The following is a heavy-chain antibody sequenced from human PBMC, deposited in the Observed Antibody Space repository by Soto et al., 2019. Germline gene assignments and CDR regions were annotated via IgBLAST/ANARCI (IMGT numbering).Heavy chain of an antibody. CDR1: GDTVARFW. V-gene: IGHV5-10-1*01. CDR3: ARQSAFDI. CDR2: IDPSDSYT. Sequence: FRTGPGDTVARFWGSWVRQMPGKGLEWMGRIDPSDSYTNYSPSFQGHVTISADKSISTAYLQWSSLKASDTAMYYCARQSAFDIWGQGTMVTVSS. J-gene: IGHJ3*02.